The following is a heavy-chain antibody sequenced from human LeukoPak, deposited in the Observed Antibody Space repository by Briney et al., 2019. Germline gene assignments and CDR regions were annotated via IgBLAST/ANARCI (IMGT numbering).Heavy chain of an antibody. CDR1: GFTFSNYA. J-gene: IGHJ4*02. CDR3: VKGTLGVSDYYNY. D-gene: IGHD3-22*01. Sequence: GGSLRLSCAASGFTFSNYAMHRVRQAPGKGLEYVSVISSDGGSTYYADSVKGRFTISRDNSKNTLYLQMSSLRAEDTAVYYCVKGTLGVSDYYNYWGQGTLVTVSS. V-gene: IGHV3-64D*06. CDR2: ISSDGGST.